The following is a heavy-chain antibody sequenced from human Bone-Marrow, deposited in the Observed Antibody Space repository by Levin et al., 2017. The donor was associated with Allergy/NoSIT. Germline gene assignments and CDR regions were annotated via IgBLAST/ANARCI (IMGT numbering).Heavy chain of an antibody. CDR3: ARDWGDY. Sequence: GESLKNSCAASGFTFSSYWMTWVRQAPGKGPEWVAVIKQDGSEKYYVDSVKGRFTVSRDNAKNSLFLQMNSLRVDGTAVYYCARDWGDYCGQGTLVTVSS. D-gene: IGHD3-16*01. CDR2: IKQDGSEK. J-gene: IGHJ4*02. V-gene: IGHV3-7*04. CDR1: GFTFSSYW.